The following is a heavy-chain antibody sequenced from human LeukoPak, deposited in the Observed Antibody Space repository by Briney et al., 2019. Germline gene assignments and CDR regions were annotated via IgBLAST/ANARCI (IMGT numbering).Heavy chain of an antibody. D-gene: IGHD3-10*01. CDR1: GFTFSSYW. CDR3: ARLSAMVRGPEDIYYFEY. CDR2: IKQDGSEK. Sequence: GGSLRLSCAASGFTFSSYWMSWVRQAPGKGLEWVANIKQDGSEKYYVDSVKGRFTISRDIAKKSLYLQMNSLRAEDTAVYYCARLSAMVRGPEDIYYFEYWGQGTLVTVSS. J-gene: IGHJ4*02. V-gene: IGHV3-7*01.